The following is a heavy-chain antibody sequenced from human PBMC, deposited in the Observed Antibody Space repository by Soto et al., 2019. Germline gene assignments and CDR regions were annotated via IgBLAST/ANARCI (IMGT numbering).Heavy chain of an antibody. Sequence: EVQLVESGGGLVQPGGSLRLSCAASGFTVSSNYMSWVRQAPGKGLEWVSVIYSGGSTYYADSVKGRFTISRDNSKNTLYLQMNSLRAEDTAVYYCATRDTIAAAGIAYWGQGTLVTVSS. CDR3: ATRDTIAAAGIAY. D-gene: IGHD6-13*01. J-gene: IGHJ4*02. CDR1: GFTVSSNY. CDR2: IYSGGST. V-gene: IGHV3-66*01.